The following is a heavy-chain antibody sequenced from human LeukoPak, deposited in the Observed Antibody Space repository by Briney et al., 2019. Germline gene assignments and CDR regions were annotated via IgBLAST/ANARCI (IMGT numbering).Heavy chain of an antibody. D-gene: IGHD3-10*01. CDR2: ISYDGSNK. CDR1: GFTFSSYA. Sequence: GGSLRLSCAASGFTFSSYAMHWVRQAPGKGLEWVAVISYDGSNKYYADSVKGRFTISRDNSKNTLFLQMNSLRAEDTAVYYCARDLSASGSYYKDYWGQGTLVTVSS. J-gene: IGHJ4*02. V-gene: IGHV3-30*04. CDR3: ARDLSASGSYYKDY.